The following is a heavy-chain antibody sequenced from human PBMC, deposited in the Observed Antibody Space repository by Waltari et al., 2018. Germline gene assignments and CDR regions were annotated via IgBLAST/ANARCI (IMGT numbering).Heavy chain of an antibody. Sequence: QVQLQESGPGLVKPSETLSLTCTVSGGSIRSYYWSWIRQPPGKGLEWIGYIYYSGSTNYNPSLKSRVTISVDTSKNQFSLKLSSVTAADTAVYYCARAPVWPSGIFDYWGQGTLVTVSS. CDR1: GGSIRSYY. J-gene: IGHJ4*02. CDR3: ARAPVWPSGIFDY. V-gene: IGHV4-59*01. D-gene: IGHD2-21*01. CDR2: IYYSGST.